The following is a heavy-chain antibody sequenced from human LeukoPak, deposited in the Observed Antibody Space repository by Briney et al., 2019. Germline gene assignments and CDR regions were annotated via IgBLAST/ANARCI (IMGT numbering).Heavy chain of an antibody. CDR3: ARDKIVGATFFDY. CDR1: GFTFSSYW. Sequence: GGSLRPSCVASGFTFSSYWMSWVRQAPGKGLEWVANINQDGSEQYYVDSVKGRFTISRDNAKNSLYLQMNGLRAEDTAVYYCARDKIVGATFFDYWGQGTLVTVSS. CDR2: INQDGSEQ. V-gene: IGHV3-7*01. D-gene: IGHD1-26*01. J-gene: IGHJ4*02.